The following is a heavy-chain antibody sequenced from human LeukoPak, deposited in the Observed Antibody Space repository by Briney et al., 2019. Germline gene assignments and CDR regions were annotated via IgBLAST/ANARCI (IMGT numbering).Heavy chain of an antibody. J-gene: IGHJ4*02. Sequence: GGSLRLSCAASGFTFSSYQMNWVCQAPGKGLEWVSYVSSSGSTKYYADSVKGRFTISRDNAKNSLYLQMNSLRAEDTAVYYSARDAVRGVRFDYWGQGTLVTVSS. D-gene: IGHD3-10*01. CDR1: GFTFSSYQ. CDR2: VSSSGSTK. V-gene: IGHV3-48*03. CDR3: ARDAVRGVRFDY.